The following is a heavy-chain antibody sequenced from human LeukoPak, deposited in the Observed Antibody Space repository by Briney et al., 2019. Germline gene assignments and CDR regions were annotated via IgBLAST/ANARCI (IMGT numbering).Heavy chain of an antibody. CDR2: ISGSGGST. V-gene: IGHV3-23*01. Sequence: GGSLRLSCAASGFTFSSYAMSWVRQAPGKGLGGVSSISGSGGSTYYADFMKGRFTISRDNSKNTLYLQMNSLRAEDTAVYYCAKDAGYSSSWSPDYWGQGTLVTVSS. CDR3: AKDAGYSSSWSPDY. CDR1: GFTFSSYA. J-gene: IGHJ4*02. D-gene: IGHD6-13*01.